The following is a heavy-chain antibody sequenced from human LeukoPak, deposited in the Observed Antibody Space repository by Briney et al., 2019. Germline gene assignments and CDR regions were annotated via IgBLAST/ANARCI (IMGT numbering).Heavy chain of an antibody. CDR3: ARLASGSYPNYFDY. Sequence: GGSLRLSCAASGFTFSSYSMNWVRQAPGKGLEWVSYISSSSSTIYYADSVKGRFTISRDNAKNSLYLQMNSLRDEDTAVYYCARLASGSYPNYFDYWGQGLLVTVSS. CDR1: GFTFSSYS. CDR2: ISSSSSTI. V-gene: IGHV3-48*02. D-gene: IGHD1-26*01. J-gene: IGHJ4*02.